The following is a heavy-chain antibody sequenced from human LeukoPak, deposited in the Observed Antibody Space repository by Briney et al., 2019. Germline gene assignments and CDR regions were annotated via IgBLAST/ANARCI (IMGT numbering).Heavy chain of an antibody. CDR2: INHSGST. CDR1: GGSFSGHY. D-gene: IGHD5-12*01. Sequence: SETLSLTCAVYGGSFSGHYWSWIRQPPGKGLEWIGEINHSGSTNYNPSLKSRVTISVDTSKNQFSLKLSSVTAADTAVYYCARGRSGYVLYYFDYWGQGTLVTVSS. CDR3: ARGRSGYVLYYFDY. V-gene: IGHV4-34*01. J-gene: IGHJ4*02.